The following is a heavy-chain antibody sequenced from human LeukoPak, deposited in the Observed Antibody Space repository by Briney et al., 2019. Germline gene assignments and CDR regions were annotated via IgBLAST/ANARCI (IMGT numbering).Heavy chain of an antibody. D-gene: IGHD6-6*01. CDR2: IYSGDSGVST. Sequence: GGSLRLSCAASGFSVSSTYMSWVRQAPGKGLEWVSVIYSGDSGVSTYYADSVKGRFTISRHNSKNTLYLQMSSLRAEDTAVYFCARSAARLRYYYAMDVWGRGTTVTVCS. J-gene: IGHJ6*02. CDR3: ARSAARLRYYYAMDV. CDR1: GFSVSSTY. V-gene: IGHV3-53*04.